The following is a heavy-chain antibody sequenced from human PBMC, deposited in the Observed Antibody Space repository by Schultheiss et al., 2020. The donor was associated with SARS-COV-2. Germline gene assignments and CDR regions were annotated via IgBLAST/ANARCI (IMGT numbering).Heavy chain of an antibody. CDR3: ARPDRQYCSSTSCLYYYYGMDV. CDR1: GYSFTSYW. Sequence: GGSLRLSCKGSGYSFTSYWIGWVRQMPGKGLEWMGIIYPGDSDTRYSPSFQGQVTISADKSISTAYLQWSSLRSEDTAVYYCARPDRQYCSSTSCLYYYYGMDVWGQGTTVTVSS. J-gene: IGHJ6*02. CDR2: IYPGDSDT. D-gene: IGHD2-2*01. V-gene: IGHV5-51*01.